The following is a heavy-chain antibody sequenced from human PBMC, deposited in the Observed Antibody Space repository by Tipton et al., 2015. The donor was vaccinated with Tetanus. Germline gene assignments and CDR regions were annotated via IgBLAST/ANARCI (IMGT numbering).Heavy chain of an antibody. J-gene: IGHJ5*02. CDR1: GCTFTGYY. CDR2: INPNSGGT. V-gene: IGHV1-2*02. CDR3: ARDLRFIAAAGTWFDP. Sequence: QVQLVQSGAEVKKPGASVKVSCKASGCTFTGYYMHWVRQAPGQGLEWMGWINPNSGGTNYAQKFQGRVTMTRDTSISTAYMELSRLRSDDTAVYYCARDLRFIAAAGTWFDPWGQGTLVTVSS. D-gene: IGHD6-13*01.